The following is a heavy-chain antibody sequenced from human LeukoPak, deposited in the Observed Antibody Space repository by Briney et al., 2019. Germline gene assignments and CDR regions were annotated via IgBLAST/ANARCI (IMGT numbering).Heavy chain of an antibody. CDR1: GDSITTSNYC. D-gene: IGHD5-18*01. CDR3: VRGSYGGHRDFDF. V-gene: IGHV4-39*01. Sequence: SETLSLTCTVSGDSITTSNYCWGWIRQPPGMGLEWIGTICRDWVTYYNPSLKSRVTTSVDTSKNQFSLKLSSVTAADTAVYHCVRGSYGGHRDFDFWGQGTLVTVSS. CDR2: ICRDWVT. J-gene: IGHJ4*02.